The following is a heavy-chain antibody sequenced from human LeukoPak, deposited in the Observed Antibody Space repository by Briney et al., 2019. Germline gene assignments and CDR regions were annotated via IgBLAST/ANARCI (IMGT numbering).Heavy chain of an antibody. V-gene: IGHV1-2*04. Sequence: ASVKVSCKASGYTFTGYYMYWVRQAPGQGLEWMGWINPNSGGTNYAQKFQGWVTMTRDTSISTAYMELSRLRSDDTAVYYCARTPTVSAPGYFDYWGQGTLVTVSS. D-gene: IGHD5/OR15-5a*01. J-gene: IGHJ4*02. CDR1: GYTFTGYY. CDR2: INPNSGGT. CDR3: ARTPTVSAPGYFDY.